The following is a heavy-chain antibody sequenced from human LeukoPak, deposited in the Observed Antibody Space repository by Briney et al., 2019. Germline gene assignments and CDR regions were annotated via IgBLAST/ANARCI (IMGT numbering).Heavy chain of an antibody. Sequence: GASVKVSCKASGYTFSGYYMHWVRQAPGQGLEWMGWINPNSGGTNYAQKFQGRVTMTRDTSISTAYMELSRLRSDDTAVYYCARVLGGYSYGRLQELHYWGQGTLVTVSS. D-gene: IGHD5-18*01. J-gene: IGHJ4*02. CDR1: GYTFSGYY. CDR3: ARVLGGYSYGRLQELHY. V-gene: IGHV1-2*02. CDR2: INPNSGGT.